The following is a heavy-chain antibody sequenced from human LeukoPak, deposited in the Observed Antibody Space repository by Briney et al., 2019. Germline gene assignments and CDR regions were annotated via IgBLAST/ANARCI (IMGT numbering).Heavy chain of an antibody. V-gene: IGHV4-59*01. D-gene: IGHD3-22*01. Sequence: SETLSLTCTVSGGSFSTYYWSWIRQPPGKGLEWIGYIYYSGSTNYNPSLKSRVTISVDTSKNQFSLKLSSVTAADTAVYYCASTYYYDSSGYRYFDYWGQGTLVTVSS. CDR3: ASTYYYDSSGYRYFDY. CDR1: GGSFSTYY. CDR2: IYYSGST. J-gene: IGHJ4*02.